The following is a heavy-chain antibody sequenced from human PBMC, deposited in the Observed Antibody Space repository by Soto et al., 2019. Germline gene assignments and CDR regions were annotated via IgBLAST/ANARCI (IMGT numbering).Heavy chain of an antibody. Sequence: QITLKESGPPLVKPTQTLTLTCTFSGFSLSTSGVGVGWIRQPPGKALEWLALIYWDDDKRYSPSLKSRLTITKDTSKNQVVLTMTNMDPVDTATYYCAHSRVAAADRDYYYYYYMDVWGKGTTVTVSS. D-gene: IGHD6-13*01. CDR1: GFSLSTSGVG. J-gene: IGHJ6*03. V-gene: IGHV2-5*02. CDR3: AHSRVAAADRDYYYYYYMDV. CDR2: IYWDDDK.